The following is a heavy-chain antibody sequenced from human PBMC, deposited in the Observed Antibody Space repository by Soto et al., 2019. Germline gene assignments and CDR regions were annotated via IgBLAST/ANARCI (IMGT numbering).Heavy chain of an antibody. CDR3: ARAVVVPAADWFDP. D-gene: IGHD2-2*01. V-gene: IGHV4-30-2*01. Sequence: SETLSLTCAVPGGSISSGGYSWSWIRQTPGKGLEWIGYIYHSGSTYYNPSLKSRVTISVDRSKNQFSLKLSSVTAADTAVYYCARAVVVPAADWFDPWGQGTLVTVSS. CDR1: GGSISSGGYS. CDR2: IYHSGST. J-gene: IGHJ5*02.